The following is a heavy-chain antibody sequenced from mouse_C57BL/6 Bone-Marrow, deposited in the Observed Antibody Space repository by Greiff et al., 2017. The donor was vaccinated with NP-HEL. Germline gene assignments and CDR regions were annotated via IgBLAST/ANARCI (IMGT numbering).Heavy chain of an antibody. J-gene: IGHJ2*01. Sequence: QVQLQQPGAELVMPGASVKLSCKASGYTFTSYWMHWVKQRPGQGLEWIGEIDPSDSYTNYNQKFKGKSTLTVDKSSSTAYMQLSSLTSEDSAVYYCARWPNYYGSSLDYWGQGTTLTVSS. CDR3: ARWPNYYGSSLDY. CDR1: GYTFTSYW. D-gene: IGHD1-1*01. CDR2: IDPSDSYT. V-gene: IGHV1-69*01.